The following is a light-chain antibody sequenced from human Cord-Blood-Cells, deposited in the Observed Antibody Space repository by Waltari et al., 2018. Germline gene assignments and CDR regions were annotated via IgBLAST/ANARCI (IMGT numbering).Light chain of an antibody. J-gene: IGKJ2*01. Sequence: DIQMTQSPSSLSASVGDRVPLTCRASQSISSYLDWYQQKPGKAPKLLIYAASSLQSGVPSRFSGSGSGTDCTLTISSLQPEDFATYYCQQSYSTPYTFGQGTKLEIK. V-gene: IGKV1-39*01. CDR3: QQSYSTPYT. CDR1: QSISSY. CDR2: AAS.